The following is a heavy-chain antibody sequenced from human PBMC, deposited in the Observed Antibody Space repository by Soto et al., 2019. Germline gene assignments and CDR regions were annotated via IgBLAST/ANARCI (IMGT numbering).Heavy chain of an antibody. J-gene: IGHJ6*02. V-gene: IGHV1-69*12. CDR1: GGTFSSYA. Sequence: QVQLVQSGAEVKKPGSSVKVSCKASGGTFSSYAISWVRQAPGQGLEWMGGIIPIFGTANYAQKFQGRVTITAVEFQSKTYMELSRLRSEETAVYYCARVRAAMVSANHYYLYGKEVWGQGTTVTVSS. CDR3: ARVRAAMVSANHYYLYGKEV. D-gene: IGHD5-18*01. CDR2: IIPIFGTA.